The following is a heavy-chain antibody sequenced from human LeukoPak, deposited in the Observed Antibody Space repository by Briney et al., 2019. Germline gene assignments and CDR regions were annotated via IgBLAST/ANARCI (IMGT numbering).Heavy chain of an antibody. CDR1: GYTLTELS. J-gene: IGHJ3*02. D-gene: IGHD6-13*01. Sequence: ASVKVSCTVSGYTLTELSMHWVRQAPGKGLEWMGGFDPEDGETIYAQKFQGRVTMTEDTSTDTAYMELSSLRSEDTAVYYCATGPPSAGPLHDAFDIWGQGTMVTVSS. V-gene: IGHV1-24*01. CDR3: ATGPPSAGPLHDAFDI. CDR2: FDPEDGET.